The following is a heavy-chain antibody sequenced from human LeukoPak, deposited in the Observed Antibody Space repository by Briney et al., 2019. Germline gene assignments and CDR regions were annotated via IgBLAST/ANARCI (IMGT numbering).Heavy chain of an antibody. D-gene: IGHD3-22*01. CDR1: GYTFTDYY. J-gene: IGHJ4*02. CDR2: INPNSGGT. V-gene: IGHV1-2*06. CDR3: ARDLSGYYDSSAYYHASDY. Sequence: ASVKVSCKASGYTFTDYYMHWVRQAPGQGLEWMGRINPNSGGTNYAQKFQGRVTMTRDTSISTAYMDLSRLRSDDTAVYYCARDLSGYYDSSAYYHASDYWGQGTLVTVSP.